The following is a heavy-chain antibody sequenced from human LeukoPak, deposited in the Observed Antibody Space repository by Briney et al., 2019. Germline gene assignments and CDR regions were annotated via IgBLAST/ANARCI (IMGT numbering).Heavy chain of an antibody. J-gene: IGHJ5*02. D-gene: IGHD3-22*01. CDR1: GYTFTGYY. Sequence: GASVKVSCKASGYTFTGYYMHWVRQAPGQGLEWMGWINPNSGVTNYAQRFQGRVTMTRDTSISTAYMELTRLRSDDTAVYYCAIPMILGYLGLFDPGGQGTLVTVSS. CDR2: INPNSGVT. V-gene: IGHV1-2*02. CDR3: AIPMILGYLGLFDP.